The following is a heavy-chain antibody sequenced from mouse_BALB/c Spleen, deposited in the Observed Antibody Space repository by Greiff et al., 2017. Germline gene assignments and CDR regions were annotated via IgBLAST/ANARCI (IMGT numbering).Heavy chain of an antibody. CDR1: GYSFTGYN. V-gene: IGHV1S135*01. Sequence: VQLQQSGPELGKPGASVKISCKASGYSFTGYNMYWVKQSHRKSLEWIGYIDPYNGGTSYNQKSKGKATLTVDKSSSTAYMHLNSLTSEDSAIYYCARCKYGNYGYYFDYWGQGTTLTVSS. D-gene: IGHD2-10*02. J-gene: IGHJ2*01. CDR3: ARCKYGNYGYYFDY. CDR2: IDPYNGGT.